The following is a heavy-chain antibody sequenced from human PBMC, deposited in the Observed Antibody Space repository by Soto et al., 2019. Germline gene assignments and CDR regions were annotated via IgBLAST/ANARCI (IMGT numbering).Heavy chain of an antibody. CDR1: GYAFISYG. V-gene: IGHV1-18*04. CDR3: ARSRAAGWYYYGLVV. J-gene: IGHJ6*02. CDR2: ISVYNGDT. D-gene: IGHD3-10*01. Sequence: QVQLVQSGVEVKKPGASVKVSCQASGYAFISYGVTWVRQAPGQGLEWMGWISVYNGDTDYAQKMQDRLFMTTVTATSTAYMEVRSLTSDDTAVYYCARSRAAGWYYYGLVVWGQGTTVTVSS.